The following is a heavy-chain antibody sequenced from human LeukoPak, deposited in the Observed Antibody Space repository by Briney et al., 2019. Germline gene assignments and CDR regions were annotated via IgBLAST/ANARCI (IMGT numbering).Heavy chain of an antibody. V-gene: IGHV3-20*04. D-gene: IGHD2-2*01. J-gene: IGHJ6*03. CDR1: GFTFNDYG. CDR2: INWIGGST. Sequence: GGSLRLSCAASGFTFNDYGMSWVRQAPGKGLEWVSGINWIGGSTSYADSVKGRFTISRDNAKNSLYLQMNSLRAEDAALYYCARGQYCSSTSCFTYSHYYYMDVWGKGTTVTVSS. CDR3: ARGQYCSSTSCFTYSHYYYMDV.